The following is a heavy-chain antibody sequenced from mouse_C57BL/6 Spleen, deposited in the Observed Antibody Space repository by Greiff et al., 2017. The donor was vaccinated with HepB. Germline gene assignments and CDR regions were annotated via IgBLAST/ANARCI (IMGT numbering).Heavy chain of an antibody. CDR3: ARGDYYGSSDVGRGDY. Sequence: QVQLQQSDAELVKPGASVKISCKVSGYTFTDHTIHWMKQRPEQGLEWIGYIYPRDGSTKYNEKFKGKATLTADKSSSTAYMQLNSLTSEDSAVYCCARGDYYGSSDVGRGDYWGQGTTLTVSS. J-gene: IGHJ2*01. CDR2: IYPRDGST. CDR1: GYTFTDHT. D-gene: IGHD1-1*01. V-gene: IGHV1-78*01.